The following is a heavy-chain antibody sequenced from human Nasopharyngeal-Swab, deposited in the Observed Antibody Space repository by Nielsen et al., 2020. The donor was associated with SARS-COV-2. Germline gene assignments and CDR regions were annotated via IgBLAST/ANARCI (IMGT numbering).Heavy chain of an antibody. CDR3: ARAWEYRFDY. Sequence: GGSLRLSCAGSGFTFSSSWLHWVRQAPGEGLVWVARLNGDATTVDYADSVKGRFTISRDNAKNTLYLQMNGLRDEDTAIYYCARAWEYRFDYWGQVTLVTVSS. V-gene: IGHV3-74*01. CDR2: LNGDATTV. CDR1: GFTFSSSW. J-gene: IGHJ4*02. D-gene: IGHD1-14*01.